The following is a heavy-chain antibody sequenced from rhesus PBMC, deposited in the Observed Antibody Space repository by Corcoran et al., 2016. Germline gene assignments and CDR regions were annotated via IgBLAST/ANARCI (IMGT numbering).Heavy chain of an antibody. CDR3: ARDTVLQYLDWLTN. Sequence: EVQLVESGGGLVQPGGSLRLSCAASGFTFSSYGMHWVRQAPGKGLEWVAVISSDGSNKYYAGSVKDRFTISRDNSNNMLYLQMKNLKLEDTAVYYCARDTVLQYLDWLTNWGQGVLVTVSS. CDR1: GFTFSSYG. D-gene: IGHD3-3*01. V-gene: IGHV3-54*02. J-gene: IGHJ4*01. CDR2: ISSDGSNK.